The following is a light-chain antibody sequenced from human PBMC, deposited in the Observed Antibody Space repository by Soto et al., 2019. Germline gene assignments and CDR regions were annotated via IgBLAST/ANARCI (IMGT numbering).Light chain of an antibody. J-gene: IGKJ1*01. CDR3: QQYNKWPRT. CDR2: GAS. CDR1: QSVSSN. Sequence: EIGMTQSPATLSVSPGERATLSCRASQSVSSNLAWYQQKPGQAPRLLIYGASTRATGIPARFSGSGSGTEFTLTISSLQSEDFVVYYCQQYNKWPRTFGQATKVHIK. V-gene: IGKV3-15*01.